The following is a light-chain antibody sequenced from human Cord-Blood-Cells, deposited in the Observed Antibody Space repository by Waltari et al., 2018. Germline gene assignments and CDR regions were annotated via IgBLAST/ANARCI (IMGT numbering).Light chain of an antibody. CDR3: QQSYSTPRG. CDR1: QSISSY. Sequence: DIQMTQSPFSISASVGARVTITCRASQSISSYLNWYQQKPGKAPKLLIYAASSLQSGVPSRFSGSGSGTDFTLTISSLQPEDFATYYCQQSYSTPRGFGPGTKVDIK. J-gene: IGKJ3*01. CDR2: AAS. V-gene: IGKV1-39*01.